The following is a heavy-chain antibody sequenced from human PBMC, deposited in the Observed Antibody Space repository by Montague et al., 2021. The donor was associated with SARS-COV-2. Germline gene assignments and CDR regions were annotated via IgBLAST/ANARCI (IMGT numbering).Heavy chain of an antibody. CDR3: ARLPYIVAGYAYFDV. J-gene: IGHJ2*01. CDR2: IYNSGSA. Sequence: SETLSLTCTVSGDSISHYYWSWIRRPPGKGLEWLGYIYNSGSANYNPSLKSRVTISVDTSKNQFPLRLSSVTAADTAVYYCARLPYIVAGYAYFDVWGHGSLVIVSS. D-gene: IGHD3-9*01. CDR1: GDSISHYY. V-gene: IGHV4-59*08.